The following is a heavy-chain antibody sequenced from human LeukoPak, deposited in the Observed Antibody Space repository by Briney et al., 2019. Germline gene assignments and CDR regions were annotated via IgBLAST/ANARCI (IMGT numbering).Heavy chain of an antibody. Sequence: SETLSLTCSVSGYSINRGYWWGWIRQPPGKGLEWIGTIYHSGSTYYNPSLKSRVTISVDTSKNQFSLKLSSVTAADAAVYYCVRIRNGWSNDAFDIWGQGTLVTVSS. CDR1: GYSINRGYW. CDR2: IYHSGST. D-gene: IGHD6-19*01. V-gene: IGHV4-38-2*02. J-gene: IGHJ3*02. CDR3: VRIRNGWSNDAFDI.